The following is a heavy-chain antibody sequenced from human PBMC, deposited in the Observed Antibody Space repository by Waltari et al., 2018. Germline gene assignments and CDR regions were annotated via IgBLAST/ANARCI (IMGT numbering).Heavy chain of an antibody. J-gene: IGHJ4*02. CDR1: GASISRSTFH. D-gene: IGHD3-22*01. V-gene: IGHV4-39*07. Sequence: QLQLQESGPGLVKPSETLSLTCTVSGASISRSTFHWGWIRQSPGKGLEWIGNIHYSESTYYNPALKSRVSISVDTSRNQFSLKLNSVPAADTAVYYCARQVDYYDSSGYYDSWGQGTLVTVSS. CDR3: ARQVDYYDSSGYYDS. CDR2: IHYSEST.